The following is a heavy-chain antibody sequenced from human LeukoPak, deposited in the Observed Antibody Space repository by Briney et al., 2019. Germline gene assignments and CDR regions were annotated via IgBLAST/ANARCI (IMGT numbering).Heavy chain of an antibody. J-gene: IGHJ4*02. V-gene: IGHV3-7*01. CDR3: ARVYGDYVLGY. CDR1: GFTFSSYW. D-gene: IGHD4-17*01. CDR2: IKQDGSEK. Sequence: PGGSLRLSCAASGFTFSSYWMSWVRQAQGKGLEWVANIKQDGSEKYYMDSVKGRFTISRDNAKNSLYLQMNSLRAEDTAVYYCARVYGDYVLGYWGQGTLVTVSS.